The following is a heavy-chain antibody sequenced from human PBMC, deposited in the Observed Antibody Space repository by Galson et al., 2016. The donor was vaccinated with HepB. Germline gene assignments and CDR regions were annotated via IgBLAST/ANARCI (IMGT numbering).Heavy chain of an antibody. J-gene: IGHJ6*02. CDR3: AGDNGLRYSDGTTLNYYYGMDV. D-gene: IGHD3-9*01. CDR2: INSDGSST. V-gene: IGHV3-74*01. CDR1: GFTFSSYW. Sequence: SLRLSCAASGFTFSSYWMHWVRQAPGKGLVWVSRINSDGSSTCYADSVKGRFTISRDNAKNTLYLQMNRLRAEDTALYYCAGDNGLRYSDGTTLNYYYGMDVWGQGTTVTVSS.